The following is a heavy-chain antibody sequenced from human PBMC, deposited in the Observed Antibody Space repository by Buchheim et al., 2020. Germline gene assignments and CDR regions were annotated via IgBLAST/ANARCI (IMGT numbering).Heavy chain of an antibody. D-gene: IGHD3-3*01. Sequence: EVQLVESGGGLVQPGGSLRLSCAASGFTFSSYWMHWVRQAPGKGLVWVSRINSDGSSTSYADSVKGRFTISRDNAKNNLYLQMNSLRAEDTAVYYCARDVGPNYDFWSGYSGGWFDPWGQGTL. CDR2: INSDGSST. CDR1: GFTFSSYW. V-gene: IGHV3-74*01. CDR3: ARDVGPNYDFWSGYSGGWFDP. J-gene: IGHJ5*02.